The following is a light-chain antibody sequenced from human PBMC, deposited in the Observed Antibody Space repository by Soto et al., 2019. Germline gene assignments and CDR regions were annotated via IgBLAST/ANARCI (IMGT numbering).Light chain of an antibody. CDR3: TAYTSSSTLV. CDR2: DVS. V-gene: IGLV2-14*01. J-gene: IGLJ2*01. CDR1: TSDVGSYNY. Sequence: QPASVSGSPGQSITISCAGTTSDVGSYNYVSWYQQHPGKAPKLMIYDVSNRPSGVSNRFSGSKSGNTASLIISGLQPEDEADYYCTAYTSSSTLVFGGGTKLTVL.